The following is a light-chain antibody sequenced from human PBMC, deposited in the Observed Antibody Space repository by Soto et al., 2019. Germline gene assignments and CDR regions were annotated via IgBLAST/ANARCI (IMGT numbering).Light chain of an antibody. CDR1: QDISNY. Sequence: DIQMTQSPSSLSASVGDRVNIACRASQDISNYLAWYQQKPGKVPKLLMYAASTLQSGVPSRFSGSGSGTDFTLTISRLQPEDVATYYCQKYNSAPRTFGPGTKVDI. V-gene: IGKV1-27*01. CDR2: AAS. CDR3: QKYNSAPRT. J-gene: IGKJ3*01.